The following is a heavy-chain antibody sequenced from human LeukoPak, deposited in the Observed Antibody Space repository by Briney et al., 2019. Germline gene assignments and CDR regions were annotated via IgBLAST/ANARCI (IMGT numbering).Heavy chain of an antibody. CDR1: GFTVSGNY. CDR3: ARPLMYYYGSETYFWFDP. Sequence: GGSLRLSCAAPGFTVSGNYMSWVRQAPGKGLEWVANIKQDGSEKYYVDSVQGRFTISRDNAKHSLYLKMNSLRAEDTAMYYCARPLMYYYGSETYFWFDPWGQGTLVTVSS. J-gene: IGHJ5*02. CDR2: IKQDGSEK. V-gene: IGHV3-7*01. D-gene: IGHD3-10*01.